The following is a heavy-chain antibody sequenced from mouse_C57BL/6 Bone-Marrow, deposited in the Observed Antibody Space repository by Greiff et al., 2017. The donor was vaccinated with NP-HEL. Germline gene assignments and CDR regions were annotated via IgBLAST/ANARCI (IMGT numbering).Heavy chain of an antibody. Sequence: EVKLVESGGGLVKPGGSLKLSCAASGFTFSSYAMSWVRQTPEKRLEWVATISDGGSYTYYPDNVKGRFTISRDNAKNNLYLQMSHLKSEDTAVYYCARAFWTWFAYWGQGTLVTVSA. CDR3: ARAFWTWFAY. CDR2: ISDGGSYT. V-gene: IGHV5-4*03. CDR1: GFTFSSYA. J-gene: IGHJ3*01.